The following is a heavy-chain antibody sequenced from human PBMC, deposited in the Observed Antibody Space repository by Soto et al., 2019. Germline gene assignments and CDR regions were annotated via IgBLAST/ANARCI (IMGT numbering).Heavy chain of an antibody. CDR2: IDPSDSYT. V-gene: IGHV5-10-1*01. D-gene: IGHD6-19*01. Sequence: GESLKISCKCSGYSFTIYWISWVRQMPGKGLEWMGRIDPSDSYTNYSPSFQGHVTISADKSISTAYLQWSSLKASDTARYNCERHEAEHYYYYGMDVWGQGTTVTVSS. J-gene: IGHJ6*02. CDR3: ERHEAEHYYYYGMDV. CDR1: GYSFTIYW.